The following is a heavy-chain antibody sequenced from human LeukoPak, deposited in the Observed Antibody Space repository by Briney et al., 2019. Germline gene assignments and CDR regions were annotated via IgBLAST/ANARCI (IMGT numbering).Heavy chain of an antibody. CDR2: IYYSGST. D-gene: IGHD3-10*01. V-gene: IGHV4-59*08. Sequence: SETLSLTCTVSGGSISSYYWTWIRQPPGKGLEWIGHIYYSGSTNYSPSLKSRVTISIDTSKNQFSLKLSSVTAADTAVYYCARHAFSGWFGDNWFDPWGQGTLVTVSS. CDR3: ARHAFSGWFGDNWFDP. CDR1: GGSISSYY. J-gene: IGHJ5*02.